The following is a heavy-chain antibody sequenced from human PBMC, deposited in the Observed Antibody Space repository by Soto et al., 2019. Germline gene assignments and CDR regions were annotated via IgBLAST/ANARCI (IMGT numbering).Heavy chain of an antibody. V-gene: IGHV4-39*01. Sequence: SETLSLTCTVSGGSISSSSYYWGWIRQPPGKGLEWIGSIYYSGSTYYNPSLKSRVTISVDTSKNQFSLKLSSVTAADTAVYYCARYSGSYFNWFDPWGQGTQVTVSS. CDR1: GGSISSSSYY. J-gene: IGHJ5*02. D-gene: IGHD1-26*01. CDR2: IYYSGST. CDR3: ARYSGSYFNWFDP.